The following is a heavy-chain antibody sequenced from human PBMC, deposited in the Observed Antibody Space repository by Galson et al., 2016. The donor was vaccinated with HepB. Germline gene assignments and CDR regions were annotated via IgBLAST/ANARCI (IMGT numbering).Heavy chain of an antibody. Sequence: TLSLTCTVSGGFISSGGYYWSWIRQHPGKGLEWIGYIYYSGSTYYNPSLKSRVTISVDTSKNQFSLKLSSVTAADTAVYYCAGGTYGGRFFDYWGQGTLVTVSS. D-gene: IGHD4-23*01. CDR3: AGGTYGGRFFDY. J-gene: IGHJ4*02. V-gene: IGHV4-31*03. CDR2: IYYSGST. CDR1: GGFISSGGYY.